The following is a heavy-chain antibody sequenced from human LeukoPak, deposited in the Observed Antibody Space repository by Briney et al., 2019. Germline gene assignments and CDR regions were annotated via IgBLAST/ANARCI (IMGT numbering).Heavy chain of an antibody. J-gene: IGHJ6*02. Sequence: SETLSLTCAVYGGSFSGYYWSWIRQPPGKGLEWIGEINHSGSTNYNPSLKSRVTISVDTSKNQFSLKLSSVTAADTAVYYCARANVADYYYGMDVWGQGTTVTVSS. CDR2: INHSGST. CDR3: ARANVADYYYGMDV. D-gene: IGHD3-16*01. CDR1: GGSFSGYY. V-gene: IGHV4-34*01.